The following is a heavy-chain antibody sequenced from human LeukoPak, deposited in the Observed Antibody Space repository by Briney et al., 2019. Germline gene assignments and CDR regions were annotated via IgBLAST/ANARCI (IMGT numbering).Heavy chain of an antibody. Sequence: KPSETLSLTCAVYGVSFTDYYWSWIRQSPGKGLEWIGEIDHSGSINYNPSLKSRVTMSVDTSKNQFSLKLSSVTAADTAVYYCARGYGVWFGELSDYWGQGTLVTVSS. J-gene: IGHJ4*02. CDR3: ARGYGVWFGELSDY. CDR1: GVSFTDYY. V-gene: IGHV4-34*01. CDR2: IDHSGSI. D-gene: IGHD3-10*01.